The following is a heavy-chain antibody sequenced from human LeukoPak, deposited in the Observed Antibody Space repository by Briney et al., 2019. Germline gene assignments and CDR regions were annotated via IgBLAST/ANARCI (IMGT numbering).Heavy chain of an antibody. CDR3: ATTSIAAAVPGCFDD. V-gene: IGHV3-48*03. J-gene: IGHJ4*02. Sequence: PGGSLRLSCEASGFTFSSYEMNWVRQAPGKGLEWVSYISSSGKTIYYADSTKGRFTVSRDNAKNSLYLQMNSLRAEDTAVYYRATTSIAAAVPGCFDDWGQGTLVTVFS. CDR2: ISSSGKTI. D-gene: IGHD6-13*01. CDR1: GFTFSSYE.